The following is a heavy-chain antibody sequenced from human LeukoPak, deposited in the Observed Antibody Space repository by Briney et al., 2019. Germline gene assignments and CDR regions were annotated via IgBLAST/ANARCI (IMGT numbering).Heavy chain of an antibody. J-gene: IGHJ3*02. Sequence: GGSLRLSCAASGLTVTDYYMHWIRQAPGKGLEWVSFIGGSASNIYYADSVKGRFTISRDNAKNSLYLQMNSLRADDTAVYYCAKEWSAFDIWGQGTMVTVSS. CDR3: AKEWSAFDI. CDR1: GLTVTDYY. CDR2: IGGSASNI. D-gene: IGHD2-15*01. V-gene: IGHV3-11*04.